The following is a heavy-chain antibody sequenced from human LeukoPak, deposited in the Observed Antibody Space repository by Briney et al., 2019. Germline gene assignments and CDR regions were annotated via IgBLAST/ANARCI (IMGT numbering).Heavy chain of an antibody. CDR3: ARDGSVESGHYYFDY. Sequence: ASVKVSCKASGYTFTDNYIHWVRQAPGQGLEWMGWIAPKSGASNFAPKLQDRVTLTRDTSFSTAYMGVSRLRSDDTAIYYCARDGSVESGHYYFDYWGQGTLVTVSS. CDR2: IAPKSGAS. J-gene: IGHJ4*02. CDR1: GYTFTDNY. D-gene: IGHD2-2*03. V-gene: IGHV1-2*02.